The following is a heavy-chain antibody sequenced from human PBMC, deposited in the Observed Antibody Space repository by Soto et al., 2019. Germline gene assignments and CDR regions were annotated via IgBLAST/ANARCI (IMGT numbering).Heavy chain of an antibody. V-gene: IGHV4-39*01. CDR3: ARVYCCSTRCYERFPFFY. D-gene: IGHD2-2*01. Sequence: PSETLSLTCTVSGGSISSSSYYWGWIRQPPGKGLEWIGSIYYSGSTYYNPSLKSRVTISVDTSKNQFSLKLSSVTAADTAVYYCARVYCCSTRCYERFPFFYCGPGFLVTVSS. CDR2: IYYSGST. CDR1: GGSISSSSYY. J-gene: IGHJ4*02.